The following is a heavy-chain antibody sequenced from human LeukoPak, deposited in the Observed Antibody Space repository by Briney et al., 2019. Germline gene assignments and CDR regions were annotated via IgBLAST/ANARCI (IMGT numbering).Heavy chain of an antibody. CDR3: ARVLPVVVPDPYYYYMDV. D-gene: IGHD2-2*01. CDR1: GFTFSSYS. CDR2: ISSSSSTI. Sequence: LTGGSLRLSCAASGFTFSSYSMNWVRQAPGKGLEWVSYISSSSSTIYYADSVKGRFTISRDNAKNSLYLQMNSLRAEDPAVYYCARVLPVVVPDPYYYYMDVWGKGTTVTVSS. J-gene: IGHJ6*03. V-gene: IGHV3-48*04.